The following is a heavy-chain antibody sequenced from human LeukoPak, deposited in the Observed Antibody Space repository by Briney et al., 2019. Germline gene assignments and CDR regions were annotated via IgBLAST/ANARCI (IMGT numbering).Heavy chain of an antibody. V-gene: IGHV3-49*04. CDR2: IRSKAYGGTT. Sequence: GGSLRLSCAASGFTFSSYEMNWVRQAPGKGLEWVGFIRSKAYGGTTEYAASVKGRFTISRDDSKSIAYLQMNSLKTEDTAVYYCTRGGPEGGDYDVYWGQGTLVTVSS. D-gene: IGHD3-16*01. CDR3: TRGGPEGGDYDVY. J-gene: IGHJ4*02. CDR1: GFTFSSYE.